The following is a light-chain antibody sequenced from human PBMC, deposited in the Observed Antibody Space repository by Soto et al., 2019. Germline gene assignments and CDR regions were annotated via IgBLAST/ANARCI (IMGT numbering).Light chain of an antibody. Sequence: QSALTQPASVSGSPGQSITISCTGTSSDVGGYNYVSWYQQHPGKAPKLMIYDVSNRPSGVSNRFSGSKSGNTASLTISGLQGEDEADYYCSSYTSSSTLEVVFGGGTKLTVL. CDR1: SSDVGGYNY. CDR2: DVS. CDR3: SSYTSSSTLEVV. V-gene: IGLV2-14*01. J-gene: IGLJ2*01.